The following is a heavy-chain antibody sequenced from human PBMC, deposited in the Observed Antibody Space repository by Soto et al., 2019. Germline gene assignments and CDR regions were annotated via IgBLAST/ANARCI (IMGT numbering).Heavy chain of an antibody. CDR3: AREGAAPYYYYGMDV. J-gene: IGHJ6*02. D-gene: IGHD6-6*01. CDR2: IYYSGST. CDR1: GGSISSGGYF. V-gene: IGHV4-31*03. Sequence: QVQLQESGPGLVKPSQTLSLTCTVSGGSISSGGYFWSWIRQHPGKGLEWIGFIYYSGSTYYNPSLKSRVTISVDTSKNQFSLKLSSVTAADTAVYYCAREGAAPYYYYGMDVWAQGTTVTVSS.